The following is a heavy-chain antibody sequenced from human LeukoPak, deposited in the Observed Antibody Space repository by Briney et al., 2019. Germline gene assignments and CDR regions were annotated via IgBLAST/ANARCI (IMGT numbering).Heavy chain of an antibody. Sequence: SETLSLTCAVYGGSFSGYYWSWISQPPGKGLEWIGEINHSGSTNYNPSLKSRVTISVDTSKNQFSLKLSSVTAADTAVYYCARGYVWGSYRRYHDAFDIWGQGTMVTVSS. J-gene: IGHJ3*02. CDR1: GGSFSGYY. CDR2: INHSGST. V-gene: IGHV4-34*01. D-gene: IGHD3-16*02. CDR3: ARGYVWGSYRRYHDAFDI.